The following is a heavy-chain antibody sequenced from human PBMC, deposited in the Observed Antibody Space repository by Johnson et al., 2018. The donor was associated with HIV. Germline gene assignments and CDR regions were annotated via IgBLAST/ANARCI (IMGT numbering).Heavy chain of an antibody. CDR3: AREGEGYSSSWYDAFDI. J-gene: IGHJ3*02. CDR1: GFTFNTYG. Sequence: QVQLVESGGGVVQPGGSLRLSCAASGFTFNTYGMDWVRQAPGKGLEWVAVISYDGSNKYYADSVRGRFTISRDNSKNTLYLQMNSLRAEDTAVYYCAREGEGYSSSWYDAFDIWGQGTMVTVSS. V-gene: IGHV3-30*19. CDR2: ISYDGSNK. D-gene: IGHD6-13*01.